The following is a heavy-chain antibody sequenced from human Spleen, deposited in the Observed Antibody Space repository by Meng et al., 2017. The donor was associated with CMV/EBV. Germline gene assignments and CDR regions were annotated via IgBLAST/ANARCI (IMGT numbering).Heavy chain of an antibody. CDR2: IYYSGST. V-gene: IGHV4-39*07. CDR3: ARDISSSWYGPAFDP. CDR1: GGSIGGSSYY. Sequence: SGGSIGGSSYYWGWIRQPPGKGLEWIGSIYYSGSTYYNPSLKSRVTISVDTSKNQFSLKLSSVTAADTAVYYCARDISSSWYGPAFDPWGQGTLVTVSS. D-gene: IGHD6-13*01. J-gene: IGHJ5*02.